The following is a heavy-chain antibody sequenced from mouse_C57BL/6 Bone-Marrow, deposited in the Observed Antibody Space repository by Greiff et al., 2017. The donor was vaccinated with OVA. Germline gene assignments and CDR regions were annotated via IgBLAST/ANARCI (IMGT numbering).Heavy chain of an antibody. V-gene: IGHV5-15*01. CDR3: AREGDDYDLSMDY. J-gene: IGHJ4*01. Sequence: VMLVESGGGLVQPGGSLKLSCAASGFTFSDYGMAWVRQAPRKGPEWVAFISNLAYSIYYADTVTGRFTISRENAKNTLYLEMSSLRSEDTAMYYCAREGDDYDLSMDYWGQGTSVTVSS. CDR1: GFTFSDYG. CDR2: ISNLAYSI. D-gene: IGHD2-4*01.